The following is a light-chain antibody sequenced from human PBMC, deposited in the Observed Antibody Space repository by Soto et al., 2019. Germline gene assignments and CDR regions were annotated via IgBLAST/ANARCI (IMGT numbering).Light chain of an antibody. CDR3: QQYNIWRT. Sequence: ILVTQSRAALSGSPGERCTLSGRASQSVSGKLAWYQQKPGQAPRLLIYAASTRATGIPARFSGSGSGTEFTLTISGLQSEDFAIYYCQQYNIWRTFGQGTKVDIK. J-gene: IGKJ1*01. CDR2: AAS. CDR1: QSVSGK. V-gene: IGKV3D-15*01.